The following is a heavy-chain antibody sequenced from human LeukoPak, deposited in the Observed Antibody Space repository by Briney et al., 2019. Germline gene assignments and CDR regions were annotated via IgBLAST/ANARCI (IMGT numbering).Heavy chain of an antibody. CDR1: GFTFSSYS. V-gene: IGHV3-48*01. J-gene: IGHJ4*02. CDR2: ISSSSSTI. CDR3: ARSDRWFGAYYFDY. Sequence: AGGSLRLSCAASGFTFSSYSMNWLRQAPGKGLEWVSYISSSSSTIYYADSVKGRFTISRDNAKNSLYLQMNSLRAEDTAVYYCARSDRWFGAYYFDYWGQGTLVTVSS. D-gene: IGHD3-10*01.